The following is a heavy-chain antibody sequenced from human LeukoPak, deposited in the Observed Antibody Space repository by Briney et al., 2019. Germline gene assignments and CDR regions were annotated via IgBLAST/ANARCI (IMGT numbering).Heavy chain of an antibody. CDR1: GGSMRSYF. D-gene: IGHD5-12*01. V-gene: IGHV4-59*12. Sequence: PSETLSLTCSVSGGSMRSYFWNWIRQSPEKGLEWIGYVLYTGDTNYNPTLESRVTMSLDTSRNLFSLKLSSLTAADTAVYYCARAGYSGGYYLDYWGQGTLVTVSS. CDR3: ARAGYSGGYYLDY. J-gene: IGHJ4*02. CDR2: VLYTGDT.